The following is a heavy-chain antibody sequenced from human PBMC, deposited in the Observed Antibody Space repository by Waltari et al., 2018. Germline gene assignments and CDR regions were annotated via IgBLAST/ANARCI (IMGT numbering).Heavy chain of an antibody. Sequence: QVPLVQSGAAVKNPGSSVRVSCKTSGGTFDHYAIRWVRQAPGQGLEWVGRIIPIRGMTNHAQNFQGRVTFTADRSTNTAYMELRRLRSEDTAMYYCATHSGATVMVGGNYYFHMDVWGKGTSVTVSS. V-gene: IGHV1-69*02. J-gene: IGHJ6*03. D-gene: IGHD5-18*01. CDR1: GGTFDHYA. CDR3: ATHSGATVMVGGNYYFHMDV. CDR2: IIPIRGMT.